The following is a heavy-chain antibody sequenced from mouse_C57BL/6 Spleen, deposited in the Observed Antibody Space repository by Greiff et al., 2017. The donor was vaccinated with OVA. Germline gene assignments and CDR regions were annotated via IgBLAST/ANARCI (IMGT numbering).Heavy chain of an antibody. D-gene: IGHD1-1*01. CDR1: GYTFTEYT. CDR2: FYPGSGSI. V-gene: IGHV1-62-2*01. J-gene: IGHJ2*01. Sequence: QVQLQQSGAELVKPGASVKLSCKASGYTFTEYTIHWVKQRSGQGLEWIGWFYPGSGSIKYNEKFKDKATLTADKSSRTVYMELSSLTSEDSAVYFCARHEDSYYYGSSSYFDYWGQGTTLTVSS. CDR3: ARHEDSYYYGSSSYFDY.